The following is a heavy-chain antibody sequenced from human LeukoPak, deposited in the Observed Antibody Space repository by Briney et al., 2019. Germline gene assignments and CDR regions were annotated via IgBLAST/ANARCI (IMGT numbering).Heavy chain of an antibody. D-gene: IGHD2-2*01. Sequence: GASVKVFCKASGYTFISYYMHWVRQAPGQGLEWMGWINPNSGGTNYAQKFQGRVTMTRDTSISTAYMELSSLRSDDTAVYYCARDIRGDCSSTSCLNWFDPWGQGTLVTVSS. V-gene: IGHV1-2*02. CDR2: INPNSGGT. CDR3: ARDIRGDCSSTSCLNWFDP. J-gene: IGHJ5*02. CDR1: GYTFISYY.